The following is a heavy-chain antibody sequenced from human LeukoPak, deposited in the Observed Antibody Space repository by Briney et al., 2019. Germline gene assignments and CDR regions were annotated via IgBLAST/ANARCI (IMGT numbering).Heavy chain of an antibody. CDR3: AKGPTTVTTRRYFDY. J-gene: IGHJ4*02. CDR2: ISGSGGST. V-gene: IGHV3-23*01. Sequence: GGSLRLSCAASGFTFSTSAMNWVRQAPGKGLEWVSAISGSGGSTYYADSVKGRFTISRDNSKNTLYLQMNSLRAEDTAVYYCAKGPTTVTTRRYFDYWGQGTLVTVSS. D-gene: IGHD4-17*01. CDR1: GFTFSTSA.